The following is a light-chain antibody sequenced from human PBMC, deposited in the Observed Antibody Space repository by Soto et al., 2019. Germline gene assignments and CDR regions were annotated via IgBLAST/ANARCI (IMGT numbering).Light chain of an antibody. CDR2: GAS. V-gene: IGKV3-15*01. CDR3: QQYNNWTLT. CDR1: QSVSSN. J-gene: IGKJ4*01. Sequence: VMTQSPATLSVSPGERATLSCRASQSVSSNFAWYQQKPGQAPRLLIYGASTSDTVTPARFSGSGSGTEFTLNISSLKSEDVAVDYWQQYNNWTLTFGGGTKVEIK.